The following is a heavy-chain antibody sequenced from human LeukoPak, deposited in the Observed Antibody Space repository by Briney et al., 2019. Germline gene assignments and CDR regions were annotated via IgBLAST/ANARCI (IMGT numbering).Heavy chain of an antibody. J-gene: IGHJ4*02. V-gene: IGHV1-2*02. CDR1: GYTFTDYY. Sequence: ASVKVSCKASGYTFTDYYMHWVRQAPGQGLEWMGWINPNSGGTNYAQKFQGRVTMTRDTSISTAYMELSRLRSDDTAVYYCATRQDYSGSYYFNYWGQGTLVTVSS. CDR2: INPNSGGT. CDR3: ATRQDYSGSYYFNY. D-gene: IGHD1-26*01.